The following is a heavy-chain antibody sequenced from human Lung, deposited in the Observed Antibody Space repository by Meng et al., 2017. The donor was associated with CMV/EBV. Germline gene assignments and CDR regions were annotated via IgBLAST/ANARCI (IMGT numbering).Heavy chain of an antibody. J-gene: IGHJ6*02. V-gene: IGHV1-2*02. CDR2: INPNSGGT. Sequence: SVXVSXXASGYTFTGYYMHWVRQAPGQGLEWMGWINPNSGGTNYAQKFQGRVTMTRDTSISTAYMGLSRLRSDDTAVYYCARGRIQLWLEKNYYYGMDVWGQGTXVTVSS. CDR3: ARGRIQLWLEKNYYYGMDV. CDR1: GYTFTGYY. D-gene: IGHD5-18*01.